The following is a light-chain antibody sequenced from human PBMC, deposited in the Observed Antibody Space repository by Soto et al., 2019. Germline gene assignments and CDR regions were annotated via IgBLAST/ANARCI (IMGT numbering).Light chain of an antibody. V-gene: IGLV2-8*01. J-gene: IGLJ3*02. CDR1: SSDVGRYKY. Sequence: QSALTQPPSAAGSPGPSVTLSCTGTSSDVGRYKYVSWYQQYPGKAPKVMIYEVNKRPSGVPDRFSGSKSGNTASLTVSGLHTEYEAHYYCSAFAGSSKLVFGGGTKVTVL. CDR2: EVN. CDR3: SAFAGSSKLV.